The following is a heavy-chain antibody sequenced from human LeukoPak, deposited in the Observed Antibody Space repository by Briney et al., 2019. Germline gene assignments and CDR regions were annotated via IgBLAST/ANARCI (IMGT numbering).Heavy chain of an antibody. J-gene: IGHJ4*02. CDR3: ATCDDCGGIRGYFDY. CDR2: IKQDGSEK. D-gene: IGHD2-21*02. CDR1: GFTFSSYW. Sequence: GGSLRLSCAASGFTFSSYWMSWVRQAPGKGLEWVANIKQDGSEKYYVDSVKGRFTISRDNAKNSLYLQMNSLRAEDTAVYYCATCDDCGGIRGYFDYWGQGTLVTVSS. V-gene: IGHV3-7*01.